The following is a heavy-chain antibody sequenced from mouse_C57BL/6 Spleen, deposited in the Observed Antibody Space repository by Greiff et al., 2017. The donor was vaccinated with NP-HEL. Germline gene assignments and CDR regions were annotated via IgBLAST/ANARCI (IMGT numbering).Heavy chain of an antibody. J-gene: IGHJ4*01. V-gene: IGHV1-82*01. D-gene: IGHD3-2*02. CDR3: ARGLRLPHYYAMDY. Sequence: LQESGPELVKPGASVKISCKASGYAFSSSWMNWVKQRPGKGLEWIGRIYPGDGDTNYNGKFKGKATLTADKSSSTAYMQLSSLTSEDSAVYFCARGLRLPHYYAMDYWGQGTSVTVSS. CDR1: GYAFSSSW. CDR2: IYPGDGDT.